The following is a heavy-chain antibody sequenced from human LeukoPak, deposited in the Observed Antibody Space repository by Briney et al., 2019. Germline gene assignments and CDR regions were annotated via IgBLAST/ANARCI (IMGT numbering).Heavy chain of an antibody. Sequence: SETLSLTCTVSGGSISSFYWSWIRQPPGKGLEWIGYFSYSGSTNSNPSLKSRVTISADTSKNQFSLKLSSVTAADTAVYYCARSWDYYYYYYMDVWGKGTTVTVSS. V-gene: IGHV4-59*08. CDR3: ARSWDYYYYYYMDV. J-gene: IGHJ6*03. CDR2: FSYSGST. CDR1: GGSISSFY. D-gene: IGHD1-26*01.